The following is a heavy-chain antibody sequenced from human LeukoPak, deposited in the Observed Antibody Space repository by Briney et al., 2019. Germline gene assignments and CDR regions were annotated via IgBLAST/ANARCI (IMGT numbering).Heavy chain of an antibody. J-gene: IGHJ4*02. CDR2: LSGSGAGT. V-gene: IGHV3-23*01. D-gene: IGHD7-27*01. CDR1: GFTFSSYA. CDR3: AEGRQSRQPLGDY. Sequence: PGGSLRLSCAASGFTFSSYAMSWVRQAPGKGLEWVSALSGSGAGTYYADSVKGRFTIPRDTSKKPLYQQKNSLGAEDTVIYYCAEGRQSRQPLGDYWGQGTLVTVSS.